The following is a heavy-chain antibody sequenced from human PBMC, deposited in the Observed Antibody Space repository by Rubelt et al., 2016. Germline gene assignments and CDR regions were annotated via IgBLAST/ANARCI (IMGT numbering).Heavy chain of an antibody. D-gene: IGHD3-10*01. J-gene: IGHJ3*01. CDR3: ASTSGRVFGA. Sequence: QVHLVQSGAEVKKPGASVKVSCKASGYTFTTYAIHWLRQAPGHRLEYMGWINPGNGNAAYSKTFQGRVTFSRDTSASTVYVDLRSLSSGETAVYYCASTSGRVFGARGPGTMVAVSS. CDR1: GYTFTTYA. CDR2: INPGNGNA. V-gene: IGHV1-3*01.